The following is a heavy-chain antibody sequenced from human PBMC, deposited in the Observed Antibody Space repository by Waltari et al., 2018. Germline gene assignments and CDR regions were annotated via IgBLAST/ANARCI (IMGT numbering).Heavy chain of an antibody. CDR2: IYHSGCT. CDR3: ARSPMVPDY. CDR1: GYSISSGYY. J-gene: IGHJ4*02. D-gene: IGHD3-10*01. Sequence: QVQLQESGPGLVKPSETLSLTCAVSGYSISSGYYWGWIRQPPGKGLEWIGSIYHSGCTYYNPSLKSRVTISVDTSKNQFSLKLSSVTAADTAVYYCARSPMVPDYWGQGTLVTVSS. V-gene: IGHV4-38-2*01.